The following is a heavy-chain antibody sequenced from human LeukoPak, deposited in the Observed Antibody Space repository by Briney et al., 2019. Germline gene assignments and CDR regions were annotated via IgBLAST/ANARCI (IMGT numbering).Heavy chain of an antibody. CDR3: VRDRDSTGYYDY. Sequence: GGSLRLSCAASGFTFNNYAMSWVRQAPGKGLEWVSGISGSGGNTYYADSVKGRFTSSRDNSKNTLYLQTNSLRAEDTALYYCVRDRDSTGYYDYWGQGTLVTVSS. J-gene: IGHJ4*02. CDR1: GFTFNNYA. CDR2: ISGSGGNT. V-gene: IGHV3-23*01. D-gene: IGHD3-22*01.